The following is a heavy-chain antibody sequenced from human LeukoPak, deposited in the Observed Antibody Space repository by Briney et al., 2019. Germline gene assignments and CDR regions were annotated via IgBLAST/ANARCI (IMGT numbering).Heavy chain of an antibody. Sequence: SETLSLTCTVSSGSISSGGYYWSWIRQHPGKGLEWIGYIYYSGSTYYNPSLKSRVTISVDTSKNQFSLKLSSVTAADTAVYYCARGSAVLWFGDLGAFDIWGQGTMVTVSS. J-gene: IGHJ3*02. CDR1: SGSISSGGYY. CDR3: ARGSAVLWFGDLGAFDI. CDR2: IYYSGST. D-gene: IGHD3-10*01. V-gene: IGHV4-31*03.